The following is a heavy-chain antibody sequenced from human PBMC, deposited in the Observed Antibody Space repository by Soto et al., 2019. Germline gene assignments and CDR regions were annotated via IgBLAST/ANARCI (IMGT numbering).Heavy chain of an antibody. CDR3: ARDRKNSNWPNFDS. V-gene: IGHV1-69*02. J-gene: IGHJ4*02. CDR1: EDTFSIYT. D-gene: IGHD6-13*01. CDR2: VLPFLDVT. Sequence: QVQLVQSGSEVKETGSSVKISCKTSEDTFSIYTLSWVRQAPGQGLVWMGRVLPFLDVTTYSQRFQGRVTITADRSTTTAYMELSSLTFEDTAVYYCARDRKNSNWPNFDSWGPGTLVTVSS.